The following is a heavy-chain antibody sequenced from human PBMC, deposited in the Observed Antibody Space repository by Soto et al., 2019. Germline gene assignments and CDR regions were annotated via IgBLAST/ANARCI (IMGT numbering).Heavy chain of an antibody. CDR1: GFTFGNNW. CDR3: ASLEWESSGYADY. V-gene: IGHV3-7*03. D-gene: IGHD3-3*01. J-gene: IGHJ4*02. Sequence: EVQLVESGGGLVQPGGSLRLSCAASGFTFGNNWMSWVRQAPGKGLEWVANIKRDGSEKYYVDSVKGRFAISRENAKNTLYLQRNSLRADDTAVYYCASLEWESSGYADYWGQGTLVTVSS. CDR2: IKRDGSEK.